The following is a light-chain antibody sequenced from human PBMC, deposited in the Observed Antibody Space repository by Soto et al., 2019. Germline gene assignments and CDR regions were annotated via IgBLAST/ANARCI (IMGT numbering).Light chain of an antibody. CDR2: KAS. V-gene: IGKV1-5*03. Sequence: DIQMTQSPSTLSASVGDGVIITCRASQTISSWLAWYQQKPGKAPKLLIYKASSLESGVPSRFSGSGSGTEFTLTISSLQPDDFATYYCQHYNNYLLTFGGGTKVEIK. CDR1: QTISSW. J-gene: IGKJ4*01. CDR3: QHYNNYLLT.